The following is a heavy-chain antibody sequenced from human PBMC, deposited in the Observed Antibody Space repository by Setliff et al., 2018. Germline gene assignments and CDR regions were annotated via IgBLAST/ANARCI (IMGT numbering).Heavy chain of an antibody. V-gene: IGHV1-18*01. J-gene: IGHJ3*01. Sequence: ASVKVSCKSSAYIFNSYGISWVRQAPGQGLEWMGWISSYNDITNYAQRFQGRVTMTTDTSTSAAYMELRSLRSDDTAVYYCAISTLSICSGGTCPNALDVWGQGTMVTVSS. CDR3: AISTLSICSGGTCPNALDV. D-gene: IGHD2-15*01. CDR2: ISSYNDIT. CDR1: AYIFNSYG.